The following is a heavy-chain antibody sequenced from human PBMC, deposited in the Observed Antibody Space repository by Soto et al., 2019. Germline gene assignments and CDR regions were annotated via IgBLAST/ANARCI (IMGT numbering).Heavy chain of an antibody. V-gene: IGHV3-33*01. CDR2: IWYDGSNK. Sequence: PGGSLRLSCAASGFTFSSYGMHWVRQAPGKGLEWVAVIWYDGSNKYYADSVKGRFTISRDNSKNTLYLQMNSLRAEDTAVYYCARDLGGNYYYYGMDVWGQGTTVTVSS. D-gene: IGHD1-26*01. CDR1: GFTFSSYG. CDR3: ARDLGGNYYYYGMDV. J-gene: IGHJ6*02.